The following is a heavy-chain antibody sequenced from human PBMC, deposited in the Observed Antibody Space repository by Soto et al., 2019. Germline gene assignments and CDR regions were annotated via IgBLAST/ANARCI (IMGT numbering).Heavy chain of an antibody. V-gene: IGHV3-7*03. Sequence: EVLVVESGGGLVQPGGSLRLSCAVSGFTFSGGYWMKWVRQAPGKGLEWVATIKEDGIETYYVDSVKGRFTISRDSAKNSLYLQMNSLRVEDTAVYYCASTRGYWGQGTLVTVSS. CDR1: GFTFSGGYW. CDR2: IKEDGIET. D-gene: IGHD3-3*01. CDR3: ASTRGY. J-gene: IGHJ4*02.